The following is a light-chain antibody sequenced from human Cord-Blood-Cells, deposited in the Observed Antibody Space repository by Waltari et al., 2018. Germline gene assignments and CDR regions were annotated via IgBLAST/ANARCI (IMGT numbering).Light chain of an antibody. CDR1: QSVLYSSNNKNY. J-gene: IGKJ2*01. V-gene: IGKV4-1*01. CDR2: LAS. Sequence: DIVMTQSPDSLAVSLGERATINCKSSQSVLYSSNNKNYLAWYQQKPGQPPKLLIYLASTRESGVPDRFSGSGSGTDFTLTISSLQAEDVAVYYCQQYYSTPYTFDQGTKLEIK. CDR3: QQYYSTPYT.